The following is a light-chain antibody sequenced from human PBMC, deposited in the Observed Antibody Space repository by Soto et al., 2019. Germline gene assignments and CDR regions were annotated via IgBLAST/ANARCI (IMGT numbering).Light chain of an antibody. V-gene: IGKV3-11*01. CDR1: QSVSSY. CDR2: GVF. Sequence: EIVVTQSPATLSLSPGERATLSCRASQSVSSYLAWYQQKPGQAPRLLIYGVFSRATGIPARFSGSGSGTDFTLTISSLEPEDFAVYYCQQRSNWPPIFGQGTRLEIK. J-gene: IGKJ5*01. CDR3: QQRSNWPPI.